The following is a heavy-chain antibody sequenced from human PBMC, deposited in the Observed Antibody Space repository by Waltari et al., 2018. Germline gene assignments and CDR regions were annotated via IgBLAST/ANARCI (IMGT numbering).Heavy chain of an antibody. V-gene: IGHV4-61*02. J-gene: IGHJ4*02. CDR2: IYTSGST. CDR1: GGSISSGSYY. Sequence: QVQLQESGPGLVKPSQTLSLTCTVSGGSISSGSYYWRWIRQPAGKGLEWIGRIYTSGSTNYNPSLKSRVTISVDTSKNQFSLKLSSVTAADTAVYYCARSIAAAHFDYWGQGTLVTVSS. CDR3: ARSIAAAHFDY. D-gene: IGHD6-25*01.